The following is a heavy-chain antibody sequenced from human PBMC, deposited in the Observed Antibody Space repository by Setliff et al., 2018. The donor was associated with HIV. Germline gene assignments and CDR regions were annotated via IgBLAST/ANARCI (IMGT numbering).Heavy chain of an antibody. CDR1: GFTLSDHW. CDR3: AKLDYYDYSGSWARKVAIDF. V-gene: IGHV3-74*01. CDR2: TNNDGSIT. D-gene: IGHD3-22*01. Sequence: GGSLRLSCAASGFTLSDHWMHWVRQVPGKGLVWVSRTNNDGSITNYADFVKGRFTISRDNAKNALYLQMNSLRAEDTAVYYCAKLDYYDYSGSWARKVAIDFWGRGTMVTVSS. J-gene: IGHJ3*01.